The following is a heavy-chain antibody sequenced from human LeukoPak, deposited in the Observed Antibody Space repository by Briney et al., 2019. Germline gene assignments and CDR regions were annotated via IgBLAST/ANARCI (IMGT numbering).Heavy chain of an antibody. CDR3: AGGEGARFDY. V-gene: IGHV3-30*01. D-gene: IGHD3-16*01. J-gene: IGHJ4*02. CDR2: ISYDGSIK. CDR1: GFAFSRYS. Sequence: GGSLRLSCGGSGFAFSRYSMHWVRQAPGKGLPWVAVISYDGSIKYYADSVKGRFTISRDNSKNTLYVQMDTPRAEDTAVYYCAGGEGARFDYWGQGTLVAVSS.